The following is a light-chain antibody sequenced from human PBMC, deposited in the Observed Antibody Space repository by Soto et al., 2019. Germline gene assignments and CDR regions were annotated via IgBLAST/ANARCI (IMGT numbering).Light chain of an antibody. CDR1: QGISSY. J-gene: IGKJ1*01. Sequence: DIQLTQSPSFLSASVGDRVTITCRASQGISSYLAWYQQIPGKAPKLLIFGASTLQSGVPSRFSGCGSGTEFTLTISDLQPEDFASYYCQRLQAFGQGTRVEMK. CDR2: GAS. CDR3: QRLQA. V-gene: IGKV1-9*01.